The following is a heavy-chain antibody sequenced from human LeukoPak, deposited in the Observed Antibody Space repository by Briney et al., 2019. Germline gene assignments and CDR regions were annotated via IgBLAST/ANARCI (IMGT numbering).Heavy chain of an antibody. CDR3: ARPYSSGWTGAFDI. CDR1: GFTFSSYW. CDR2: IKQDGSEK. J-gene: IGHJ3*02. V-gene: IGHV3-7*01. Sequence: GGSLRLSCAASGFTFSSYWMSWVRQAPGKGLEWVANIKQDGSEKYYVDSVKGRFTISRDNAKNSLYLQMNSLRAEDTAVYYCARPYSSGWTGAFDIWGQGTMVTVSS. D-gene: IGHD6-19*01.